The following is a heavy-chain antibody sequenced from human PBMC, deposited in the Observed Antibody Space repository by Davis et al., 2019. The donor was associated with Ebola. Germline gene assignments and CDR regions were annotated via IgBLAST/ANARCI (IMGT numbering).Heavy chain of an antibody. J-gene: IGHJ4*02. Sequence: GESLKISCAASGFTFSSYAMSWVRQAPGKGLEWVSAISGSGGSTYYADSVKGRFTISRDNSKNSLYLQMNSLRAEDTAVYYCARDVLLWESSGWYQLDYWGQGTLVTVSS. CDR3: ARDVLLWESSGWYQLDY. D-gene: IGHD6-19*01. CDR1: GFTFSSYA. CDR2: ISGSGGST. V-gene: IGHV3-23*01.